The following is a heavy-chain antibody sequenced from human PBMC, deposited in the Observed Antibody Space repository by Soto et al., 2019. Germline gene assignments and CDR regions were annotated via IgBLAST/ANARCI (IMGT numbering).Heavy chain of an antibody. V-gene: IGHV3-23*01. Sequence: GGSLRLSCAASGFTSSNYAMSWVRQAPGKGLEWVSATSGSGDSTYYADSVKGRFTISRDNSRNTLSLLMNSLKADDTAVYYCARGGYDDYVTCYFALWGRGTLVTVSS. CDR1: GFTSSNYA. CDR3: ARGGYDDYVTCYFAL. CDR2: TSGSGDST. J-gene: IGHJ2*01. D-gene: IGHD4-17*01.